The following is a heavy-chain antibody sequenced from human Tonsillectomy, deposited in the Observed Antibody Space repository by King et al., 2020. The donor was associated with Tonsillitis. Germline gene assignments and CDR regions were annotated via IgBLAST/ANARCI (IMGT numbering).Heavy chain of an antibody. CDR1: GGTFSSYA. Sequence: QIQLVQSGAEVKKPGSSVKVSCKASGGTFSSYAFSWVRQDPGQGLEWMGGIIPMFGTTNNAQKFQGRVTITADESTSTASMELSSLRSEDTAVSYCATQPSTIGAPGGGMDVWGQGTTVIVSS. CDR2: IIPMFGTT. D-gene: IGHD6-25*01. V-gene: IGHV1-69*12. CDR3: ATQPSTIGAPGGGMDV. J-gene: IGHJ6*02.